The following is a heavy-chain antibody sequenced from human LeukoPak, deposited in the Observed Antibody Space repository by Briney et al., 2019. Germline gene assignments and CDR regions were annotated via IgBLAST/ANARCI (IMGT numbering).Heavy chain of an antibody. V-gene: IGHV1-2*02. J-gene: IGHJ6*02. CDR1: GYTLTGYY. CDR3: ARSDIVVVVGGYGMDV. CDR2: INPNSGGT. D-gene: IGHD2-15*01. Sequence: ASVKVSCKASGYTLTGYYMHWVRQAPGQGLEWMGWINPNSGGTNYAQKFQGRVTMTRDTSISTAYMELSRLRSDDTAVYYCARSDIVVVVGGYGMDVWGQGTTVTVSS.